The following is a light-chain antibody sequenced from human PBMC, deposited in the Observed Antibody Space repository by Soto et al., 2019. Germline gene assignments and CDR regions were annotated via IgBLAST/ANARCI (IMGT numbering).Light chain of an antibody. CDR3: MQGLQART. CDR2: LGS. V-gene: IGKV2-28*01. CDR1: QILLHSNGYNY. Sequence: DIVMTQSPLSLPVTPGETASISCRSSQILLHSNGYNYLDWYLQKPGQSPHLLIYLGSHRASGVPDRFSGSEAGTDFTLKISRVEAEDVGIYYCMQGLQARTFGQGTRVEIK. J-gene: IGKJ1*01.